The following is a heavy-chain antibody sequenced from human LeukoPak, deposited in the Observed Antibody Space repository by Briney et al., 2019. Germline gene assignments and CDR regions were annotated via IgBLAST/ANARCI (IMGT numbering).Heavy chain of an antibody. V-gene: IGHV4-4*07. CDR3: ARSGGHYDFWSGYHPFDY. Sequence: PSETLSLTCTVSGGSISRYDWSWIRQPAGKGLEWIGRIDTSGSTNYNPSLKSRVTMSVDTSKNQFSLKLSSMTAADTAVYYCARSGGHYDFWSGYHPFDYWGQGTLVTVSS. CDR2: IDTSGST. J-gene: IGHJ4*02. CDR1: GGSISRYD. D-gene: IGHD3-3*01.